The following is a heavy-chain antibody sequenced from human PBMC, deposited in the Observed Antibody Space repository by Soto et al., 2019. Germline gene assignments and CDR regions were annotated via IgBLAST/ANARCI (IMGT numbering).Heavy chain of an antibody. CDR2: IIHIFGTA. D-gene: IGHD6-25*01. Sequence: QVQLVQSGAAVKKPGSSVKVSCKASGGTFSSYAISWVRQAPGQGLDWMGGIIHIFGTANYAQKFQVRVTITADKSTSTAYMELSSLRSEGTAVYYCAGDSRQYSSVGANWFDPWGQGTLVTVSS. CDR3: AGDSRQYSSVGANWFDP. V-gene: IGHV1-69*06. CDR1: GGTFSSYA. J-gene: IGHJ5*02.